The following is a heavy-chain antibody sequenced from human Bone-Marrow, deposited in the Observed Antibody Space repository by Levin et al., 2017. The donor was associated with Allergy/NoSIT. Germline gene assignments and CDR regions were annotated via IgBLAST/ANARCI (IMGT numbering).Heavy chain of an antibody. D-gene: IGHD2-8*01. J-gene: IGHJ3*01. CDR3: AREMAETAADTFDV. CDR2: ISPYTGDT. Sequence: PGASVKVSCKASGFSFTSFAFTWVRQAPGQGLEWMGWISPYTGDTKFAQKLQDRVSMTTDTPTSTVYMELRNLTSDDTAVYYCAREMAETAADTFDVWGQGTMIIVSS. CDR1: GFSFTSFA. V-gene: IGHV1-18*01.